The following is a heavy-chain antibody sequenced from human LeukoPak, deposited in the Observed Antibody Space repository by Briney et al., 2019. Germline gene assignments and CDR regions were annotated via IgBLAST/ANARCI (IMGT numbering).Heavy chain of an antibody. CDR3: ARDRGSSGWFDY. Sequence: SETLSLTCAVYGGSFSGYYWSWIRQPPGKGLEWIGEINHSGSTNYNPSLKSRVTISVDTSKNQFSLQLSSVTAADTAVYYCARDRGSSGWFDYWGQGTLVTVSS. V-gene: IGHV4-34*01. CDR1: GGSFSGYY. D-gene: IGHD6-19*01. CDR2: INHSGST. J-gene: IGHJ4*02.